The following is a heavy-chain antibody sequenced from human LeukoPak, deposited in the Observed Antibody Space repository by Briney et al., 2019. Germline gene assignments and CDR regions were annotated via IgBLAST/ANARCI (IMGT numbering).Heavy chain of an antibody. Sequence: GGSLRLSCEASGFIFSNYGMSWVRQAPGKGLEWVSGISSSGGRTYYADSVKGRFTISRDNSKNTLYLEMNSLRAEDTAAYYCAKKSTPYSDYQYYFDDWGQGTLVTVSS. CDR1: GFIFSNYG. CDR2: ISSSGGRT. V-gene: IGHV3-23*01. D-gene: IGHD4-11*01. CDR3: AKKSTPYSDYQYYFDD. J-gene: IGHJ4*02.